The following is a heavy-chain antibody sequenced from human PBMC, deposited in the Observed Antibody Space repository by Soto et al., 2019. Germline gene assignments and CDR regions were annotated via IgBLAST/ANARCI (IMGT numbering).Heavy chain of an antibody. CDR3: GRGRSGQIVVFY. J-gene: IGHJ4*02. D-gene: IGHD1-26*01. CDR2: IGPESGAT. Sequence: ASVKVSCKASGYSFTGHYIHWVRQVPEQGPEWMGEIGPESGATRYAQKFQGRVTMTMDTSITTVYMELNNLRPDDTAIYYCGRGRSGQIVVFYWGQGTPVTVSS. V-gene: IGHV1-2*02. CDR1: GYSFTGHY.